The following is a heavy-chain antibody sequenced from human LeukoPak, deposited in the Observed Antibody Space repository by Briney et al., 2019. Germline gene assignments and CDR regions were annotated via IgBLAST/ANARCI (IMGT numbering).Heavy chain of an antibody. CDR3: VRGTRAFDV. Sequence: GGPLRLSCAASGFIFSSYDFNWVRQAPGKGLEWVSYISSRSRTIYYADSVKGRFTISRDNAQKSLYLQINSLRGDDTALYYCVRGTRAFDVWGQGTMVTVSS. CDR1: GFIFSSYD. CDR2: ISSRSRTI. V-gene: IGHV3-48*04. J-gene: IGHJ3*01.